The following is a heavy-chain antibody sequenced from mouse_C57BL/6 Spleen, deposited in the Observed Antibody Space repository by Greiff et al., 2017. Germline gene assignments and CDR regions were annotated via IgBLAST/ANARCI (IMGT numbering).Heavy chain of an antibody. CDR3: ARSPLLLRIYFDY. J-gene: IGHJ2*01. Sequence: QVQLQQPGAELVMPGASVKLSCKASGYTFTSYWMHWVKQRPGQGLEWIGEIDPSDSYTNYNQKFKGKSTLTVAKSSSTAYMQLSRLTSEDSAVYYCARSPLLLRIYFDYWGQGTTLTVSS. CDR1: GYTFTSYW. V-gene: IGHV1-69*01. D-gene: IGHD1-1*01. CDR2: IDPSDSYT.